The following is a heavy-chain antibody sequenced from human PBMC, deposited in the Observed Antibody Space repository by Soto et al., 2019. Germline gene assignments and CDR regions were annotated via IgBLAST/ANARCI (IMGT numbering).Heavy chain of an antibody. D-gene: IGHD1-26*01. CDR2: IYYSGST. CDR3: ASQEGATPHDAFDI. Sequence: QVQLQESGPGLVKPSETLSLTCTVSGGSISSYYWSWIRQPPGKGLEWIGYIYYSGSTNYNPSLKSRVIISVDTSKNQFSLKLSSVTAADTAVYYCASQEGATPHDAFDIWGQGTMVTVSS. CDR1: GGSISSYY. V-gene: IGHV4-59*08. J-gene: IGHJ3*02.